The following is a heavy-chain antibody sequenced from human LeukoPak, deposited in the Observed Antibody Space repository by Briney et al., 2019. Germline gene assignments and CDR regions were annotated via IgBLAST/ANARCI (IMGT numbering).Heavy chain of an antibody. D-gene: IGHD3-22*01. CDR1: GGTFSSYA. J-gene: IGHJ4*02. CDR3: ARAVGYYDSSGYYRDY. V-gene: IGHV1-69*13. CDR2: IIPIFGTA. Sequence: GASVKVSCKASGGTFSSYAIGWVRQAPGQGLEWMGGIIPIFGTANYAQKFQGRVTITADESTSTAYMELSSLRSEDTAVYYCARAVGYYDSSGYYRDYWGQGTLVTVSS.